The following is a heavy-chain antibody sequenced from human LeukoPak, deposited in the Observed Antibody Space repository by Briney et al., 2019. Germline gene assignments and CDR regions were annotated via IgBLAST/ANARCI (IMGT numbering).Heavy chain of an antibody. CDR1: GGSISSYY. J-gene: IGHJ4*02. Sequence: SETLSLTCTVSGGSISSYYWSWIRQPPGKGLEWIGYIYYSGSTNYNPSLKSRVTISVDTSKNQFSLKLSSVTAADTAVYYCARSRYFDYWGQGTLVTVSS. CDR3: ARSRYFDY. CDR2: IYYSGST. D-gene: IGHD6-13*01. V-gene: IGHV4-59*01.